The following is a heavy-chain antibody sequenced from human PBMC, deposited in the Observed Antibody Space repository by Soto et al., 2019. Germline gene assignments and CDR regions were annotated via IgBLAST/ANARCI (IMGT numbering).Heavy chain of an antibody. Sequence: GGSLRLSCAASGFTFSSYSMNWVRQAPGKGLEWVSSISSSSSYIYYADSVKGRFTISRDNAKNSLYLQMNSLRAEDTAVYYCARDPLPEGNYGMDVWGQGTTVTVSS. D-gene: IGHD3-10*01. J-gene: IGHJ6*02. CDR2: ISSSSSYI. CDR1: GFTFSSYS. CDR3: ARDPLPEGNYGMDV. V-gene: IGHV3-21*01.